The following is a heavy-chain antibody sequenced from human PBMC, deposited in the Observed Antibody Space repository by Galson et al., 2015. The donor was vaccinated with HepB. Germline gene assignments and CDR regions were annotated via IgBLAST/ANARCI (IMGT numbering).Heavy chain of an antibody. CDR3: ARDRRYFDWSRSKRWYFDL. V-gene: IGHV3-48*01. CDR1: GFTFSDYS. D-gene: IGHD3-9*01. J-gene: IGHJ2*01. Sequence: SLRLSCAASGFTFSDYSMSWVRQAPGKGLEWISYISFSSDTIYYADSVRGRFTISRDNARNSLFLQMNSLRAEDTAVYYCARDRRYFDWSRSKRWYFDLWGRGTLVTVSS. CDR2: ISFSSDTI.